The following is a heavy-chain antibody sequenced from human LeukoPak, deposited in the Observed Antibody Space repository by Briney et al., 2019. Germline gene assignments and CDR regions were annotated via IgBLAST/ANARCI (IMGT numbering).Heavy chain of an antibody. CDR1: GFTVSGNY. CDR3: ARSLEMATSHAEYFQH. V-gene: IGHV3-53*01. D-gene: IGHD5-24*01. CDR2: IYSGGTT. J-gene: IGHJ1*01. Sequence: GGSLRLSCAASGFTVSGNYMSWVRQAPGKGLEWVSVIYSGGTTYYADSVKGRFTISRDNSKNTLYLQMNSLRAEDTAVYYCARSLEMATSHAEYFQHWGQGTLVTVSS.